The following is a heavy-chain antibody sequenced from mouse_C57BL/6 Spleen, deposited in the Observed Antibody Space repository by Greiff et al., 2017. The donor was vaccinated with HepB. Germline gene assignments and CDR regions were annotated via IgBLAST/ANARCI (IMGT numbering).Heavy chain of an antibody. D-gene: IGHD2-1*01. CDR1: GFTFSSYA. Sequence: EVQRVESGGGLVKPGGSLKLSCAASGFTFSSYAMSWVRQTPEKRLEWVATISDGGSYTYYPDNVKGRFTISRDNAKNNLYLQMSHLKSEDTAMYYCARDNGNYPYYYAMDYWGQGTSVTVSS. V-gene: IGHV5-4*01. J-gene: IGHJ4*01. CDR2: ISDGGSYT. CDR3: ARDNGNYPYYYAMDY.